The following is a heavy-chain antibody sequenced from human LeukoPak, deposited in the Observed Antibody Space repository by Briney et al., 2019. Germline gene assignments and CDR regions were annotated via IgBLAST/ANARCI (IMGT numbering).Heavy chain of an antibody. CDR1: GFTVSSNY. Sequence: GGSLRLSCAASGFTVSSNYMSWVRQAPGKGLEWVSVIYSGGSTYYADSVKGRFTISRDNAKNSLYLQMNSLRTEDTAFYYCAKDIDSSGHGGFHYWGQGTLVTVPS. V-gene: IGHV3-53*05. CDR3: AKDIDSSGHGGFHY. J-gene: IGHJ4*02. CDR2: IYSGGST. D-gene: IGHD3-22*01.